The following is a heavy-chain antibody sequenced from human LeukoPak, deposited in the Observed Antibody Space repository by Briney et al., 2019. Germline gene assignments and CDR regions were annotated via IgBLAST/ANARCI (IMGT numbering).Heavy chain of an antibody. CDR1: GFTFSSNY. CDR2: IYSGGGT. J-gene: IGHJ4*02. Sequence: GGSLRLSCAASGFTFSSNYMSWVRQAPGKGLEWVSLIYSGGGTYYADSVKGRFTISRDNSKNTLYLQMNSLRAEDTAVYYCAKDYYYDSSGYYSSFDYWGQGTLVTVSS. CDR3: AKDYYYDSSGYYSSFDY. V-gene: IGHV3-53*01. D-gene: IGHD3-22*01.